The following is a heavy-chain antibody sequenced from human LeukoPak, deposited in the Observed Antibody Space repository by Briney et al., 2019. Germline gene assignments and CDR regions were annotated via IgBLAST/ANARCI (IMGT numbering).Heavy chain of an antibody. CDR2: IDPSDSYT. D-gene: IGHD2-21*01. V-gene: IGHV5-10-1*01. J-gene: IGHJ5*02. CDR1: GYSFTRYW. Sequence: GESLKISCKGSGYSFTRYWISWVRQMPGKGLEWMGRIDPSDSYTNYSPSFQGHVTISADKSISTAYLQWSGLKASDTAMYYCARHGESPRTQYGQFDPWGQGTLVTVSS. CDR3: ARHGESPRTQYGQFDP.